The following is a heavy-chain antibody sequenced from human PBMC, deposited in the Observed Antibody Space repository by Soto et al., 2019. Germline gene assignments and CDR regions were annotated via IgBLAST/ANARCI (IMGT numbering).Heavy chain of an antibody. CDR1: GFTFSSYG. D-gene: IGHD2-2*01. V-gene: IGHV3-48*04. J-gene: IGHJ5*02. CDR2: ISSSGSTI. CDR3: ARFYQGGNWFDP. Sequence: GGSLRLSCAASGFTFSSYGMTWVRQAPGKGLEWVSYISSSGSTIYYADSVKGRFTISRDNAKNSLYLQMNSLRAEDTAVYYCARFYQGGNWFDPWGQGTLVTVSS.